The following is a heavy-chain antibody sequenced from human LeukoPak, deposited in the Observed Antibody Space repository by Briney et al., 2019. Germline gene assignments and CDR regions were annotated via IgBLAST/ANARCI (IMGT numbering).Heavy chain of an antibody. Sequence: ASVKVSCKASGYTFTNYDINRVRQATGQGLEWMGWMNPKNGKTGYAQMFQGRVSMTRDASITTAYMELRSLKYEDTAVYYCARDYTVALGTTTYFQHWGQGTLVTVSS. CDR3: ARDYTVALGTTTYFQH. J-gene: IGHJ1*01. D-gene: IGHD1-7*01. V-gene: IGHV1-8*01. CDR1: GYTFTNYD. CDR2: MNPKNGKT.